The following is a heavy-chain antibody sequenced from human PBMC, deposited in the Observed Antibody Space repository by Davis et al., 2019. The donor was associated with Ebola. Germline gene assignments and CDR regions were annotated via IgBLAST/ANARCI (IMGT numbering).Heavy chain of an antibody. D-gene: IGHD1-26*01. CDR3: ARGGQGVGAGRWLDP. Sequence: SETLSLTCSVSGDSLSGFYWSWIRQTPGKGLEWIGYIYYTGRVDYNPPLQSRVTISIDTSESRFSLKLTSVTPADTAVYYCARGGQGVGAGRWLDPWGQGNLVIVSS. V-gene: IGHV4-59*01. CDR1: GDSLSGFY. J-gene: IGHJ5*02. CDR2: IYYTGRV.